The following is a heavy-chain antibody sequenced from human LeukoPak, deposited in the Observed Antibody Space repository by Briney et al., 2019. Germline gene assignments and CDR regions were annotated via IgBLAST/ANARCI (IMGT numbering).Heavy chain of an antibody. Sequence: GGSLRLSCAASGFTFSSYWMSWVRQAPGKGLEWVANIKQDGSEKYYVDSVKGRFTISRDNAKNTLYLQMNSLRAEDTAVYYCAKSTVLLWFGEPNFDYWGQGTLVTVSS. D-gene: IGHD3-10*01. CDR3: AKSTVLLWFGEPNFDY. J-gene: IGHJ4*02. CDR2: IKQDGSEK. V-gene: IGHV3-7*03. CDR1: GFTFSSYW.